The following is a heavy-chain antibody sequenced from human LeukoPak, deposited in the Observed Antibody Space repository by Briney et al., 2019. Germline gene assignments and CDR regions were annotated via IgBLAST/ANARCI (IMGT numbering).Heavy chain of an antibody. CDR2: IYYSGST. J-gene: IGHJ4*02. CDR1: GGSISSSSYY. CDR3: ARLATELTENDY. V-gene: IGHV4-39*01. Sequence: PSETLSLTCTVSGGSISSSSYYWGWLHQPPGQGLEWIGSIYYSGSTYYNPSLKSRVTISVDTSKKQFSLMLSSVTAAETAVYCCARLATELTENDYWGQGTLVTVSS. D-gene: IGHD1-14*01.